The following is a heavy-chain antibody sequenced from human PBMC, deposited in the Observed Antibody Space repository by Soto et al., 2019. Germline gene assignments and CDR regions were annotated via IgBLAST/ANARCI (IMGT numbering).Heavy chain of an antibody. V-gene: IGHV3-15*01. J-gene: IGHJ4*02. CDR2: LKSKTAGGTT. CDR3: AKAPWGSIAAPSFDY. Sequence: GGSLRLSCAASGFSFRDAWMNWVRQAPGKGLEWVGRLKSKTAGGTTDYAAPVKGRFTISRDDSTNTLYLQMNSLRAEDTAVYYCAKAPWGSIAAPSFDYWGQGTLVTVSS. D-gene: IGHD6-6*01. CDR1: GFSFRDAW.